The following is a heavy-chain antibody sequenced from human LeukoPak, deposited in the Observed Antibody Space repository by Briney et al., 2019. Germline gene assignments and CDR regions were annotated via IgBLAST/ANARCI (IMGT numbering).Heavy chain of an antibody. V-gene: IGHV1-69*13. Sequence: ASVKVSCKASGGTFSSYAISWVRQAPGQGLEWMGGIIPIFGTANYAQKFQGRVTITADESTSTAYMELSSLRSEDTAVYYCATFYDIWSGSPGDFDYYYYMDVWGKGTTVTVSS. CDR2: IIPIFGTA. CDR3: ATFYDIWSGSPGDFDYYYYMDV. D-gene: IGHD3-3*01. J-gene: IGHJ6*03. CDR1: GGTFSSYA.